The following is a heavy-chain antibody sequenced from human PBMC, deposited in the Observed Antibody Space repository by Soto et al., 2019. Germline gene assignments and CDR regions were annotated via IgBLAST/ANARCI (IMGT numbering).Heavy chain of an antibody. J-gene: IGHJ4*02. CDR1: GFTFSSYA. CDR2: ISGSGGST. D-gene: IGHD3-22*01. CDR3: AKDMDYYYDSSGYYHY. V-gene: IGHV3-23*01. Sequence: EVQLLESGGGLVQPGGSLRLSCAASGFTFSSYAMSWVRQAPGKGLEWVSAISGSGGSTYYADSVKGRFTISRDNSKNTLYLQMNSLRAEDTAVYYCAKDMDYYYDSSGYYHYWGQGTLVTVSS.